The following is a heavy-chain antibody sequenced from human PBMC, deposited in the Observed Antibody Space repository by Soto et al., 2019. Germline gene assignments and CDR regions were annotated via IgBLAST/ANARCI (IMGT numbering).Heavy chain of an antibody. CDR3: ATEYYDSRRYYYIDS. V-gene: IGHV4-31*03. CDR2: IYHSGTT. Sequence: SETLSLTCTVSGGSISSGGYYCSWIRQHPGKGLEWIGHIYHSGTTYYNPSLKSRVTISVDTSKNQISLKLTSVSAADTAVYYCATEYYDSRRYYYIDSWGQGTLVTVSS. D-gene: IGHD3-22*01. CDR1: GGSISSGGYY. J-gene: IGHJ4*02.